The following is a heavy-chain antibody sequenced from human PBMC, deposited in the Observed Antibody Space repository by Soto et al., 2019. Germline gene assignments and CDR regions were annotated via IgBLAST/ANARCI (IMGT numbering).Heavy chain of an antibody. CDR1: GFTFSSYS. Sequence: PGESLKISCAASGFTFSSYSMNWVRQAPGKGLEWVSYISSSSSTIYYADSVKGRFTISRDNAKNSLYLQMNSLRDEDTAVYSCARELGYGSGSYYSPRISYYYYGMDVWGQGTTVTVSS. D-gene: IGHD3-10*01. CDR2: ISSSSSTI. V-gene: IGHV3-48*02. CDR3: ARELGYGSGSYYSPRISYYYYGMDV. J-gene: IGHJ6*02.